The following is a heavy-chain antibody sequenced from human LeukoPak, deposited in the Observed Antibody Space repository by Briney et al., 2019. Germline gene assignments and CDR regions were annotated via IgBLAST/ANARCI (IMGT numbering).Heavy chain of an antibody. Sequence: PGRSLRLSCAASGFTFSSYGMHWVRQAPGKGLEWVAVISYDGSNKYYADSVKGRFTISRDNSKNTLYLQMNSLRAEDTAVYYCAADFDYWGQGTPVTVSS. CDR3: AADFDY. CDR1: GFTFSSYG. CDR2: ISYDGSNK. V-gene: IGHV3-30*03. J-gene: IGHJ4*02.